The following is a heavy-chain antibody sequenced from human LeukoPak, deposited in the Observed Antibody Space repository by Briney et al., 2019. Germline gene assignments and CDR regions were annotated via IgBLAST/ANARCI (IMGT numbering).Heavy chain of an antibody. Sequence: AETLSLTCAVYGGSFSGYYWSWVRQPPGKGLEWIGEINHSGSTNYNPSLKSRVTISVDKSKNHFSLKLSSVTAADTAVYYCARHGGHSSGWYYVYWGQGTLVTVSS. J-gene: IGHJ4*02. CDR3: ARHGGHSSGWYYVY. D-gene: IGHD6-19*01. V-gene: IGHV4-34*01. CDR2: INHSGST. CDR1: GGSFSGYY.